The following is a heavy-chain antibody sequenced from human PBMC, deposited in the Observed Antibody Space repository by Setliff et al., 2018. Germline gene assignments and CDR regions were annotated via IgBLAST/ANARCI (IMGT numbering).Heavy chain of an antibody. CDR1: GGSISSYY. Sequence: SETLSLTCTVSGGSISSYYWSWIRQPAGKGLEWIGHIYIGGSANYNPSLKSRVTMSIXXXKNQFSLXLSXVTAADMAVYYCAREQWLDPPGYYYMDVWAKGTTVTVSS. CDR2: IYIGGSA. V-gene: IGHV4-4*07. D-gene: IGHD6-19*01. J-gene: IGHJ6*03. CDR3: AREQWLDPPGYYYMDV.